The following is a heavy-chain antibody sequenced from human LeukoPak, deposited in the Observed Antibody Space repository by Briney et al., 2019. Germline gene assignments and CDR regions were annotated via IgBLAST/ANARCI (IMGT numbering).Heavy chain of an antibody. CDR1: GFTFRSYS. CDR2: ISSSSTTI. CDR3: ASPAGYFNY. V-gene: IGHV3-48*01. D-gene: IGHD3-22*01. Sequence: RPGGPLRPSCAASGFTFRSYSMNWVGQAPGKGLEWISYISSSSTTIYYADSVKGRFTISRDNAKNSLYLQMNSLGVEDTAVYSCASPAGYFNYWGQGTLVTVSS. J-gene: IGHJ4*02.